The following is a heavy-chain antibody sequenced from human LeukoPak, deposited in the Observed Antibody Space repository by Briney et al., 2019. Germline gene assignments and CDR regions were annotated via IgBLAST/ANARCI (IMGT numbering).Heavy chain of an antibody. J-gene: IGHJ5*02. CDR2: INSDGSAT. V-gene: IGHV3-74*03. Sequence: GGSLRLSCAASGFTFSRYWMHWVRQAPGKGLVWVSRINSDGSATTYADFVKGRFTISRDKAKNTLYLQMNSLRVDDTAMYYCERDYGAWGQGTLVTVSP. CDR1: GFTFSRYW. D-gene: IGHD4/OR15-4a*01. CDR3: ERDYGA.